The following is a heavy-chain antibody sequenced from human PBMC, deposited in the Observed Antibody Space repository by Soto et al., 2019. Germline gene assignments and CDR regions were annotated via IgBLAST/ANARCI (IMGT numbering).Heavy chain of an antibody. CDR2: ISSSSSYT. CDR1: GFTFSDYY. J-gene: IGHJ6*03. V-gene: IGHV3-11*06. CDR3: ARDHSNPLYYFDSSGYYSNSPDYYYYMDV. Sequence: GGSLRLSCAASGFTFSDYYMSWIRQAPGKGLEWVSYISSSSSYTNYADSVKGRFTISRDNAKNSLYLQMNSLRAEDTAVYYCARDHSNPLYYFDSSGYYSNSPDYYYYMDVWGKGTTVTVSS. D-gene: IGHD3-22*01.